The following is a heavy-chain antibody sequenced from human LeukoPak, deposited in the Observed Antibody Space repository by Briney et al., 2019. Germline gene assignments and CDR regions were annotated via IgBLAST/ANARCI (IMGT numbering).Heavy chain of an antibody. V-gene: IGHV1-18*01. CDR1: GYTFTSYG. CDR2: ISAYNGNT. Sequence: VASVKVSCKASGYTFTSYGISWVRQAPGRGLEWMGWISAYNGNTKNAQKFQGRVTMTTDTSTSTAYMELRSLRSDDTAVYYCARTSSTWYGGVGDYWGQGTLVTVSS. CDR3: ARTSSTWYGGVGDY. J-gene: IGHJ4*02. D-gene: IGHD6-13*01.